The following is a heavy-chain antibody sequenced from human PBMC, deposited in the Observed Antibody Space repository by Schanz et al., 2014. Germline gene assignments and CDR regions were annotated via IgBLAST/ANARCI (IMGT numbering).Heavy chain of an antibody. J-gene: IGHJ6*02. V-gene: IGHV3-15*04. Sequence: EARLVESGGGLVEPGGSLRLSCSGSGFTFSEVYMSWVRQAPGKGLEWVGRIENNANGATTDYAAPVKGRFTISRDDSTNTLYLQMNSLKTEDTAVYFYGMDVWGQGTTVTVSS. CDR3: GMDV. CDR2: IENNANGATT. CDR1: GFTFSEVY.